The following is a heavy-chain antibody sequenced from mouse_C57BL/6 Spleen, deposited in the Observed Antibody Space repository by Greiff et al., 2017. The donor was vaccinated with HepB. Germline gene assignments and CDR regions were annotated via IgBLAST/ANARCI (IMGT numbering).Heavy chain of an antibody. J-gene: IGHJ4*01. Sequence: EVKLMASEGGLVQPGSSMKLSCTASGFTFSDYYMAWVRQVPEKGLEWVANINYDGSSTYYLDSLKSRFIISRDNGKKILYLQMSRLKSEDTATYYCARGWLSGAMDYWGQGPSVNVSS. CDR3: ARGWLSGAMDY. CDR2: INYDGSST. CDR1: GFTFSDYY. V-gene: IGHV5-16*01. D-gene: IGHD2-3*01.